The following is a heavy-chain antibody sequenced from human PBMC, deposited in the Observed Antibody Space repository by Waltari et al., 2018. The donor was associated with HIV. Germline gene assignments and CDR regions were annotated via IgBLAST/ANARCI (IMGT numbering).Heavy chain of an antibody. D-gene: IGHD5-12*01. J-gene: IGHJ6*02. CDR2: ISPFRHTA. CDR1: GDTFSSNA. CDR3: ARGRGIHLGMDV. Sequence: QVRLVQSGAEVKKPGSSVKISCKASGDTFSSNAGTWVRQAPGQGLEWMGRISPFRHTADYAQKFQGRVTITVDRSTATVYMELSSLRSDDTAVYYCARGRGIHLGMDVWGQGTTVTVSS. V-gene: IGHV1-69*04.